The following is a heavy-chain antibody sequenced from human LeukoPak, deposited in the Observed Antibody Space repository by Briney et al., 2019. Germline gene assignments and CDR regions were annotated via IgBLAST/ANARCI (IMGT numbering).Heavy chain of an antibody. CDR3: ARGWRDQLLPAVGDDAFDI. J-gene: IGHJ3*02. CDR1: GYTFTSYG. Sequence: ASVKVSCKASGYTFTSYGISWVRQAPGQGLEWMGWISAYNGNTNYAQKLQGRVTMTTDTSTSTAYMELRSLRSDDTAVYYCARGWRDQLLPAVGDDAFDIWGQGTMVTVSS. CDR2: ISAYNGNT. V-gene: IGHV1-18*01. D-gene: IGHD2-2*01.